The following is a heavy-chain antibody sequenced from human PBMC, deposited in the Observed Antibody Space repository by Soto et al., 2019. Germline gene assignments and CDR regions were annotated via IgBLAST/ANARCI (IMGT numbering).Heavy chain of an antibody. CDR3: ARELNTDSSAYYSFAY. Sequence: QVQMVQSGPEVKMPGASVKVSCKASGYTFTAYCIPWLRQAPGQRPEWMGWVGTNSGNTKYAQKFQGRVTVTTDTCTAASYMELRSLITDDTAVYYCARELNTDSSAYYSFAYWGQGTRVNVSS. V-gene: IGHV1-18*01. D-gene: IGHD3-22*01. CDR1: GYTFTAYC. J-gene: IGHJ4*02. CDR2: VGTNSGNT.